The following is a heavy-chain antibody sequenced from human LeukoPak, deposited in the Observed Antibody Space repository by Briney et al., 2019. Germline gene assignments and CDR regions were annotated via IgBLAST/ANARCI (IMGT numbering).Heavy chain of an antibody. V-gene: IGHV1-2*02. CDR2: INPNSGGT. J-gene: IGHJ5*02. D-gene: IGHD6-19*01. Sequence: ASVKVSCKASGYTFTGYYMHWVRQAPGQGLEWMGWINPNSGGTNYAQKFQGRVTMTRDTSISTAYMELSRLRSDDTAVYYCARGTGSGWSGRSKVTPIDPWGRGTLVTVSS. CDR1: GYTFTGYY. CDR3: ARGTGSGWSGRSKVTPIDP.